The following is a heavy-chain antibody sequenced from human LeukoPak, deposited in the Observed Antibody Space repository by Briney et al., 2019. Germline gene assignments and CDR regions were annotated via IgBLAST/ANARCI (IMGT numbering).Heavy chain of an antibody. D-gene: IGHD6-13*01. Sequence: PGGSLRLSCAASGFTFSSYGMHWVRQAPGKGLEWVAFIRYDGSNKYYADSVKGRFTTSRDNSKNTLYLQMNSLRAEDTAVYYCAKVAAAGTEVFDYWGQGTLVTVSS. V-gene: IGHV3-30*02. CDR1: GFTFSSYG. CDR2: IRYDGSNK. J-gene: IGHJ4*02. CDR3: AKVAAAGTEVFDY.